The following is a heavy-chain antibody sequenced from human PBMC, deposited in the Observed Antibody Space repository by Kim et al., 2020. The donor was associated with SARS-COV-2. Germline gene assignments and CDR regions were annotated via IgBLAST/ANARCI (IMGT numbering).Heavy chain of an antibody. CDR3: ARDRILATSQLRSRYGMDV. V-gene: IGHV3-30-3*01. J-gene: IGHJ6*02. D-gene: IGHD5-12*01. CDR2: ISYDGSNK. CDR1: GFTFSSYA. Sequence: GGSLRLSCAASGFTFSSYAMHWVRQAPGKGLEWVAVISYDGSNKYYADSVKGRFTISRDNSKNTLYLQMNSLRAEDTAVYYCARDRILATSQLRSRYGMDVWGQGTTVTVSS.